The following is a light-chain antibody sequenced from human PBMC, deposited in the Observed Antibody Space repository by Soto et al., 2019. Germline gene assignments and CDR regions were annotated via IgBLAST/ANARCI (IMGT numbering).Light chain of an antibody. CDR2: KAT. CDR1: QSITTW. CDR3: QQYNDYQYT. J-gene: IGKJ2*01. Sequence: DIQMTQSPSTLSASVGDRVTITCRASQSITTWLAWYQQKPGKAPKLLIYKATNLQSGVPSRFSGSGSGTEFNLTISSLQPEDFAIYYCQQYNDYQYTFGQGTKLEIK. V-gene: IGKV1-5*03.